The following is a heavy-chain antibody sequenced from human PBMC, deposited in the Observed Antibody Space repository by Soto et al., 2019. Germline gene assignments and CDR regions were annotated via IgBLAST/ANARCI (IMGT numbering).Heavy chain of an antibody. V-gene: IGHV3-30*18. D-gene: IGHD2-15*01. CDR1: GFTFSSYG. CDR3: AKASDIVVVVAATGVDY. J-gene: IGHJ4*02. Sequence: GGSLRLSCAASGFTFSSYGMHWVRQAPGKGLERVAVISYDGSNKYYADSVKGRFTISRDNSKNTLYLQMNSLRAEDTAVYYCAKASDIVVVVAATGVDYWGRGPLVTVSS. CDR2: ISYDGSNK.